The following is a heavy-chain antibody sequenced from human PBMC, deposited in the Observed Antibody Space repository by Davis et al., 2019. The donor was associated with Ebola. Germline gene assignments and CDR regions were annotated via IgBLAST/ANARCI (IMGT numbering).Heavy chain of an antibody. CDR2: IYYTGST. V-gene: IGHV4-61*08. Sequence: MPSETLSLTCAVSGGFVSSGGYSWSWIRQPPGKGLEWIGHIYYTGSTDYNPSLKSRVTISVDTSKNEFSLKLTSVTAADTAVYYCARLHSNSRYFYYYGLDVWGKGATVTVSS. CDR1: GGFVSSGGYS. D-gene: IGHD1-1*01. CDR3: ARLHSNSRYFYYYGLDV. J-gene: IGHJ6*04.